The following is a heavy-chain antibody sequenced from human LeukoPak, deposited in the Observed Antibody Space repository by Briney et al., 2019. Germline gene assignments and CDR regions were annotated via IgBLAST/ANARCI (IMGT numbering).Heavy chain of an antibody. Sequence: PGGSLRLSCTASGFNFRSYAMSWGRQAPGKGLECVSSIIYDGGHTYYAASVKGRFTISRDNSQNTLYLQMNSLKTEDTAVYYCTTDPNQWELLSAVGYWGQGTRVTVSS. J-gene: IGHJ4*02. V-gene: IGHV3-23*01. CDR3: TTDPNQWELLSAVGY. CDR1: GFNFRSYA. CDR2: IIYDGGHT. D-gene: IGHD1-26*01.